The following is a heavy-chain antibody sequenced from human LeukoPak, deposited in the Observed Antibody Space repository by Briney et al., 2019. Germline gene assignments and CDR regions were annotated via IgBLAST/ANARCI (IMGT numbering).Heavy chain of an antibody. CDR1: GFTFSSYW. CDR2: IKQDGSEK. Sequence: GGSLRLSCAASGFTFSSYWMSWVRQAPGKGLEWVANIKQDGSEKYYVDSVKGRFTISRDSAKNSLYLQMNSLRAEDTAVYYCARADLGGSYGYWGQGTLVTVSS. V-gene: IGHV3-7*01. CDR3: ARADLGGSYGY. D-gene: IGHD1-26*01. J-gene: IGHJ4*02.